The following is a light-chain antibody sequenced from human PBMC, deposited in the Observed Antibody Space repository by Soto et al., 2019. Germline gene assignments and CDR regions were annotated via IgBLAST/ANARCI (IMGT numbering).Light chain of an antibody. CDR3: QQYSNWPRT. V-gene: IGKV3-15*01. Sequence: EIVMTQSPATLSVSPGERATLSCRASQSVSNNLAWYQQKPGQAPRLLIYGASTRATGIPARFSGSGSGTEFTLTIRSLQSDDFAVYYCQQYSNWPRTFGQGTKVEI. CDR2: GAS. J-gene: IGKJ1*01. CDR1: QSVSNN.